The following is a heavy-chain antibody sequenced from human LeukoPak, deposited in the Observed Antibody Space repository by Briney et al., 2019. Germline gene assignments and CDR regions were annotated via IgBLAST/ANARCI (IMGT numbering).Heavy chain of an antibody. J-gene: IGHJ6*03. Sequence: PGGTLRLSCAASGFTFSSYGMSWVRQAPGKGLEWVSAISGSGVSTYYADSVKGRFTISRDNSENSLYLQMNSLRAEDTAVYYCAKCILTGYYKGYMDVWGKGTTVTISS. CDR2: ISGSGVST. CDR3: AKCILTGYYKGYMDV. D-gene: IGHD3-9*01. CDR1: GFTFSSYG. V-gene: IGHV3-23*01.